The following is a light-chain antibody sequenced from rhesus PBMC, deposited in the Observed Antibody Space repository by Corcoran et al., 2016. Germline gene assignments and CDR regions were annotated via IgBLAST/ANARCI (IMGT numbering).Light chain of an antibody. J-gene: IGKJ1*01. V-gene: IGKV1-22*01. CDR2: KAS. CDR1: QSISSW. CDR3: QQYSSSRT. Sequence: DIQMTQSPSSLSASVGDTVTITCRASQSISSWLAWYQQKPGKAPKFLIYKASSLQSGVPSGFSGSGSGTDFTLTISSLQSEDCATDYCQQYSSSRTFGQGTKVEIK.